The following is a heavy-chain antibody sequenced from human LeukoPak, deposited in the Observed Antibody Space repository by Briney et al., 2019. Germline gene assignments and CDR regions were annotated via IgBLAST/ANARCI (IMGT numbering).Heavy chain of an antibody. CDR1: GFTFSSYW. V-gene: IGHV3-7*03. CDR2: IKPGGNEK. J-gene: IGHJ4*02. Sequence: PGGSLRLSCAASGFTFSSYWMTWVRQGPGKGLEWVANIKPGGNEKYYVDSVKGRFTISRDNVKNSLYLQMNSLRAEDTAIYYCAKARAGDITAAFNYWGQGTLVTVSS. CDR3: AKARAGDITAAFNY. D-gene: IGHD6-13*01.